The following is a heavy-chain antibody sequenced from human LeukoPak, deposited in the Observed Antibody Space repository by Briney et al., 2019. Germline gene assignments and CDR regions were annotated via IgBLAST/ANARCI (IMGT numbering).Heavy chain of an antibody. Sequence: SETLSLTCAVYGGSFSGYYWSWIRQPPGKGLEWIGEINHSGSTNYNPSLKSRVSISVETSKNQFSLKLSSVTAADTAVYYCARGLEPIAMFDPWGQGTLVTVSS. J-gene: IGHJ5*02. CDR1: GGSFSGYY. D-gene: IGHD1-14*01. CDR3: ARGLEPIAMFDP. V-gene: IGHV4-34*01. CDR2: INHSGST.